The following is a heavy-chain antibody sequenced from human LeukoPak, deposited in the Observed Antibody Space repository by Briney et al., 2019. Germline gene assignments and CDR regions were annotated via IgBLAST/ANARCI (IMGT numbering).Heavy chain of an antibody. CDR2: ISSSSSYI. CDR3: AREVVAYCGGDCYSDAFDI. Sequence: GGSLRLSCAASGFTFSSYSMNWVRQAPGKGLEWVSPISSSSSYIYYADSVKGRFTIARDNAKNSLYLQMNSLRAEDTAVYYCAREVVAYCGGDCYSDAFDIWGQGTMVTVSS. D-gene: IGHD2-21*02. CDR1: GFTFSSYS. J-gene: IGHJ3*02. V-gene: IGHV3-21*01.